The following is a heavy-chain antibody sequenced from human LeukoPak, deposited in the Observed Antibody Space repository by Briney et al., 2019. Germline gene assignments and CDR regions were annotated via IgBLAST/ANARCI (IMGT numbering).Heavy chain of an antibody. CDR1: GFTFSNYK. D-gene: IGHD6-13*01. J-gene: IGHJ6*02. CDR3: ARVLVAAGTYYYAMDV. CDR2: ISRSSSTI. Sequence: GGSLRLSCAVSGFTFSNYKMNWVRQAPGKGLEWVSYISRSSSTIYYADSVKGRFTISRDNAKNSLYLQINSLRAEDTAVYYCARVLVAAGTYYYAMDVWGQGTTVTVSS. V-gene: IGHV3-48*04.